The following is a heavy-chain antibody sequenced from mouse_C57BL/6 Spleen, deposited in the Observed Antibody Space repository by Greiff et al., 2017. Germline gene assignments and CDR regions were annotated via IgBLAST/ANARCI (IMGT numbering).Heavy chain of an antibody. CDR2: IYPGDGDT. J-gene: IGHJ1*03. V-gene: IGHV1-80*01. CDR1: GYAFSSYW. CDR3: ARSNSNYGYFAV. D-gene: IGHD2-5*01. Sequence: QVQLQQSGAELVKPGASVKISCKASGYAFSSYWMNWVKQRPGKGLEWIGQIYPGDGDTNYNGKFKGKATLTADKSSSTAYMQLSSRTSEDSAVYVCARSNSNYGYFAVWGTGTTVTVSS.